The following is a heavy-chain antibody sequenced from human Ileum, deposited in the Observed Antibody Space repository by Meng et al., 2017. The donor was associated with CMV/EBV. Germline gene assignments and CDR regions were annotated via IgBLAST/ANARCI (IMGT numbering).Heavy chain of an antibody. CDR2: IYYSGST. D-gene: IGHD1-14*01. CDR1: GGSISSSSYY. J-gene: IGHJ6*02. CDR3: AGDRETVYYYYGMDV. Sequence: SETLSLTCTVSGGSISSSSYYWGWIRQPPGKGLEWIGSIYYSGSTYYNPSLKSRVTISVDTSKNQFSLKLSSVTAADTAVYYCAGDRETVYYYYGMDVWGQGTTVTVSS. V-gene: IGHV4-39*07.